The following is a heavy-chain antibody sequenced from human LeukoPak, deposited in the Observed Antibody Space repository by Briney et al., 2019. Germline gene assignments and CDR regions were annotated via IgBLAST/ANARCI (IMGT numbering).Heavy chain of an antibody. Sequence: SETLSLTCTVSGDSISSYYWSWIRQPPGKGLEWIGYIHYSGSTSYNPSLKSRVTISVDTSKNQFSLKLSSVTAADTAVYYCARLRRYYGSGSYQIIAYRYYYMDVWGKGTTVTISS. CDR1: GDSISSYY. CDR3: ARLRRYYGSGSYQIIAYRYYYMDV. CDR2: IHYSGST. V-gene: IGHV4-59*12. D-gene: IGHD3-10*01. J-gene: IGHJ6*03.